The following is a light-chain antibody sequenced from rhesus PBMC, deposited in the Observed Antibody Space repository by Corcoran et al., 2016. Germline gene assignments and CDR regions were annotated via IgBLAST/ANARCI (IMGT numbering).Light chain of an antibody. CDR1: QAISNN. CDR2: KAS. J-gene: IGKJ4*01. Sequence: DIQMTQSPSSLSASVGDRVTITCQASQAISNNLAWYQQKPGKVPKLLFYKASTLQSGVPSRFSGSGSGTDFTLTISSLQPEDFATYYCQHVYGTPLTFGGGTKVELK. V-gene: IGKV1-25*01. CDR3: QHVYGTPLT.